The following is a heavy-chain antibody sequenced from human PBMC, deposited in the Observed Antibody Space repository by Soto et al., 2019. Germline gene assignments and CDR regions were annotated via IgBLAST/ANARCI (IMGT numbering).Heavy chain of an antibody. CDR3: ARPLMTGRGYFSSTSCYNNDAFYI. Sequence: SETLSVTCTVSGGSISSYYWSWIRQPPGKGLEWIGYIYYSGSTNYNPSLKSRVTISVDTSKNQFSLKLSSVTAADTAVYYCARPLMTGRGYFSSTSCYNNDAFYICGQARMVT. CDR1: GGSISSYY. V-gene: IGHV4-59*01. J-gene: IGHJ3*02. D-gene: IGHD2-2*02. CDR2: IYYSGST.